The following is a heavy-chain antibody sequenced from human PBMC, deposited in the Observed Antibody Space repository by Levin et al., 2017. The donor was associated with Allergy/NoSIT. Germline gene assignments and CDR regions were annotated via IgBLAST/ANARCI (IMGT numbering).Heavy chain of an antibody. Sequence: PSETLSLTCTVSGGSISSSSYYWGWIRQPPGKGLEWIGSIYYSGSTYYNPSLKSRVTISVDTSKNQFSLKLSSVTAADTAVYYCARLFYYGSGSLENWFDPWGQGTLVTVSS. J-gene: IGHJ5*02. CDR2: IYYSGST. CDR1: GGSISSSSYY. V-gene: IGHV4-39*01. D-gene: IGHD3-10*01. CDR3: ARLFYYGSGSLENWFDP.